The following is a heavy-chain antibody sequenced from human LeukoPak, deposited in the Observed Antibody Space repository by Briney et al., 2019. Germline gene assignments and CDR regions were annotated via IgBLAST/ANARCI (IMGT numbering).Heavy chain of an antibody. V-gene: IGHV1-8*01. Sequence: ASVKVSCKASGYTFTSYDINWVRQATGQGLEWMGWMNPNSGNTGYAQKFQGRVTMTRNTSISTAYMELSSLRSEDTAMYYCAKDGVSSSYYYYYMDVWGKGTTVTVSS. J-gene: IGHJ6*03. CDR1: GYTFTSYD. D-gene: IGHD3-16*01. CDR2: MNPNSGNT. CDR3: AKDGVSSSYYYYYMDV.